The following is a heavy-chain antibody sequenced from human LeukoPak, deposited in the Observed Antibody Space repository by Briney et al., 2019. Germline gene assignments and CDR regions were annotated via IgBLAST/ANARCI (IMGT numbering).Heavy chain of an antibody. CDR3: ARALGYSYSWGPFLDY. Sequence: PGGSLRLSCAASGLTFSSYGMSWVRQAPGKGLEWVSTISASGGNTYYADSVKGRFTLSRDNSKNTLYLQMDSLRAEDTAVYYCARALGYSYSWGPFLDYWGQGALVTVSS. D-gene: IGHD6-13*01. CDR2: ISASGGNT. V-gene: IGHV3-23*01. CDR1: GLTFSSYG. J-gene: IGHJ4*02.